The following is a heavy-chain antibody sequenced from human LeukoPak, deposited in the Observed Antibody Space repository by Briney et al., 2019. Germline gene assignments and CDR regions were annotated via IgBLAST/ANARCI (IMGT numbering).Heavy chain of an antibody. CDR3: ARTLEGSDAFDI. V-gene: IGHV5-51*01. J-gene: IGHJ3*02. D-gene: IGHD3-3*01. Sequence: GASVKVSCKATGYTFPSYGISWVRQAPGQGLEWMGIIYPGDSDTRYSSSFQGQVTISADKSISTAYLQWSSLKASDTAMYYCARTLEGSDAFDIWGQGTMVTVSS. CDR1: GYTFPSYG. CDR2: IYPGDSDT.